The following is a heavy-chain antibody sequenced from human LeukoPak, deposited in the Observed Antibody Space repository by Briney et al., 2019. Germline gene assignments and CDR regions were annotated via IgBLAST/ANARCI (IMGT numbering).Heavy chain of an antibody. CDR3: AGDCSSATCCTRGGDY. Sequence: SQTLSLTRSLAAYSITRGYSGGWIRQPPGKGLDWIGSIYHTGNTFYDPSFNSRVTISVDTSKTQFSLSLNSVTAVNTAVYYCAGDCSSATCCTRGGDYWGQGTLVTVSS. J-gene: IGHJ4*02. V-gene: IGHV4-38-2*02. D-gene: IGHD2-2*02. CDR2: IYHTGNT. CDR1: AYSITRGYS.